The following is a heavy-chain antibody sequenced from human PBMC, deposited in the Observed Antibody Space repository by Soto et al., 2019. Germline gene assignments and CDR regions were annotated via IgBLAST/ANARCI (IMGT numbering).Heavy chain of an antibody. D-gene: IGHD2-2*01. J-gene: IGHJ6*02. CDR2: IIPIFGTA. V-gene: IGHV1-69*06. CDR3: ARDLGYCSSTSCYHYYYYGMDV. CDR1: GGTFSSYA. Sequence: QVQLVQSGAEVKKPGSSVKVSCKASGGTFSSYAISWVRQAPGQGLGWMGGIIPIFGTANYAQKFQGRVTITADKSTSTAYMELSSLRSEDTAVYYCARDLGYCSSTSCYHYYYYGMDVWGQGTTVTVSS.